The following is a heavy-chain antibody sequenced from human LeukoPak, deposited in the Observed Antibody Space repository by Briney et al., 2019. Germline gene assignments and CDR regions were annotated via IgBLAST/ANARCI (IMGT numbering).Heavy chain of an antibody. CDR3: ARAQMVRGFWFDP. CDR2: IYYSGST. D-gene: IGHD3-10*01. Sequence: PWETLSLTCTVSGGSISSYYWSWIRQPPGKGLEWIGYIYYSGSTNYNPALKSRVTISVDTSKNQFSLKLSSVTAADTAVYYCARAQMVRGFWFDPWGQGTLVTVSS. CDR1: GGSISSYY. J-gene: IGHJ5*02. V-gene: IGHV4-59*01.